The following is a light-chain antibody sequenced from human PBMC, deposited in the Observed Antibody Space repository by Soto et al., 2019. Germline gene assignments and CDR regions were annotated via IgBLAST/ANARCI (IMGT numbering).Light chain of an antibody. CDR1: RGIGST. CDR3: QQYNNWPSMYT. Sequence: EVVMTQSPATLSVSPGERATLSCRASRGIGSTLAWYQQKPGQTPRLLIYDTSTRATGVPARFIGSASGTEFTLTITSLQSEDFAVYYCQQYNNWPSMYTFGQGTKLEIK. J-gene: IGKJ2*01. CDR2: DTS. V-gene: IGKV3-15*01.